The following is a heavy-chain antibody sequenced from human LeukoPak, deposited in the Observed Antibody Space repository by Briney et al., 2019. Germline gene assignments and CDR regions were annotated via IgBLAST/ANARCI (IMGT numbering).Heavy chain of an antibody. CDR1: GGSISSYC. Sequence: SGTLSLTCTVSGGSISSYCWSWIRQPAGKGLEWIGRIYTSGSTNYNPSLKSRVTMSVDTSKNQFSLKLSSVTAADTAVYYCARDPRWYYDSSGYRPTYAFDIGGQGTMVTVSS. V-gene: IGHV4-4*07. CDR2: IYTSGST. CDR3: ARDPRWYYDSSGYRPTYAFDI. J-gene: IGHJ3*02. D-gene: IGHD3-22*01.